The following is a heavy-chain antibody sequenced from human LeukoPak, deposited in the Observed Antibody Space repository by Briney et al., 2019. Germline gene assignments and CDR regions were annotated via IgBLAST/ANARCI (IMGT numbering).Heavy chain of an antibody. CDR2: IYYSGST. J-gene: IGHJ5*02. CDR1: GGSISSSSYY. V-gene: IGHV4-39*01. CDR3: ARLSKQQLVQYWFDP. D-gene: IGHD6-13*01. Sequence: SETLSLTCTVSGGSISSSSYYWGWIRQPPRKGLEWIGSIYYSGSTYYNPSLKSRVTISVDTSKNQFSLKLSSVTAADTAVYYCARLSKQQLVQYWFDPWGQGTLVTVSS.